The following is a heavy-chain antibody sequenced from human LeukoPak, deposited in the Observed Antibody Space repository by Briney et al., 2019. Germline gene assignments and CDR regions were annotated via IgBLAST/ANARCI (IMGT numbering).Heavy chain of an antibody. CDR3: TTGGGSYAHFDY. CDR1: GFTFSSYG. D-gene: IGHD1-26*01. Sequence: GRSLRLSCAASGFTFSSYGMHWVRQAPGKGLEWVGRIKSKSEGGTADYAAPVTGRFSISRDDSKNTLNLQMNSLKIEDTAVYYCTTGGGSYAHFDYWGQGILVTVSS. J-gene: IGHJ4*02. V-gene: IGHV3-15*01. CDR2: IKSKSEGGTA.